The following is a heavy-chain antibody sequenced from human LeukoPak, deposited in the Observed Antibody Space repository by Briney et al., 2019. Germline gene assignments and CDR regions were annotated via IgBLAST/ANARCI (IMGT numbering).Heavy chain of an antibody. J-gene: IGHJ4*02. V-gene: IGHV1-2*02. D-gene: IGHD4-17*01. CDR1: GYTFTGYY. CDR3: ARDEDGDRYLEY. Sequence: ASVKVSCKASGYTFTGYYMHWVRQAPGQGLEWMGWINPNSGGTSYAQKFQGRVTMTRDTSISTAYMELSRLRSDDTAVYYCARDEDGDRYLEYWGQGTLVTVSS. CDR2: INPNSGGT.